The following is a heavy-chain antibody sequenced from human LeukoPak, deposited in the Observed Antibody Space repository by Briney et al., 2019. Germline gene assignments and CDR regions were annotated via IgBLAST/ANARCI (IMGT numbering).Heavy chain of an antibody. CDR1: GYSINSGYD. V-gene: IGHV4-38-2*02. Sequence: SETLSLTRTVSGYSINSGYDGGWIRQPPGKGLEWIGSIWHTGSTYYNPSLNSRNTKSVDTPKNQFSHNLTAVTAPHTAVYYCARITDLSVATDYWGQGTLVTVSS. CDR2: IWHTGST. J-gene: IGHJ4*02. D-gene: IGHD6-19*01. CDR3: ARITDLSVATDY.